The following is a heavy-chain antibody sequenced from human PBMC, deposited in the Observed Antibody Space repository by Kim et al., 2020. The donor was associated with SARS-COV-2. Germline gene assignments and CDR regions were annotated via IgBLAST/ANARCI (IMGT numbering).Heavy chain of an antibody. J-gene: IGHJ4*02. CDR3: ARDSYSSGRYDY. CDR2: ISSSSSYT. V-gene: IGHV3-11*06. D-gene: IGHD6-19*01. Sequence: GGSLRLSCAASGFTFSDYYMSWIRQAPGKGLEWVSYISSSSSYTNYADSVKGRFTISRDNAKNSLYLQMNSLRAEDTAVYYCARDSYSSGRYDYWGQGTLVTVSS. CDR1: GFTFSDYY.